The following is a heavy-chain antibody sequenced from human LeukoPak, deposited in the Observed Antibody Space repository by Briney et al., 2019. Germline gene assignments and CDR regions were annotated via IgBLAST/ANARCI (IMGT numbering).Heavy chain of an antibody. V-gene: IGHV1-18*04. CDR1: GYTFTGYY. J-gene: IGHJ4*02. Sequence: ASVKVSCKASGYTFTGYYMHWVRQAPGQGLEWMGWISAYNGNTNYAQKLQGRVTMTTDTSTSTAYMELRSLRSDDTAVYYCARLVAGYSSGWGQGTLVTVSS. D-gene: IGHD6-19*01. CDR3: ARLVAGYSSG. CDR2: ISAYNGNT.